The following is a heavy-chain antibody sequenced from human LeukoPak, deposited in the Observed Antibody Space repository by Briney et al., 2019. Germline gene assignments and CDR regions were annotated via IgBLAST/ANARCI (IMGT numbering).Heavy chain of an antibody. CDR1: GYTFTTYD. CDR2: MNPNSGNT. J-gene: IGHJ5*02. V-gene: IGHV1-8*01. CDR3: ARGRGSGHKENWFDP. D-gene: IGHD6-19*01. Sequence: VASVKVSCKASGYTFTTYDINWVRQATGQGLEWMGWMNPNSGNTGYTQKFQGRVTMTRNTSISTAYMELSSLGSEDTAVYYCARGRGSGHKENWFDPWGQGTLVTVSS.